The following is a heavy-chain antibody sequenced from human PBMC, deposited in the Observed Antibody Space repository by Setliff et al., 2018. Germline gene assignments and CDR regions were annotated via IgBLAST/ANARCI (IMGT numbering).Heavy chain of an antibody. D-gene: IGHD1-1*01. CDR1: GASVSSGTYY. Sequence: SETLSLTCTVSGASVSSGTYYWAWIRQPPGKGLEWIGRIHYRGTTYSNASLASRLTISVDTAKTQFSLKLTSVTAADTAVYYCARTGTYRYFDYWGQGTRVTVSS. CDR3: ARTGTYRYFDY. V-gene: IGHV4-39*01. CDR2: IHYRGTT. J-gene: IGHJ4*02.